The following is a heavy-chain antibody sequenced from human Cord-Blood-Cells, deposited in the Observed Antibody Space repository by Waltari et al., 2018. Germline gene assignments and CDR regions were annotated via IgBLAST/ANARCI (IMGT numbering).Heavy chain of an antibody. V-gene: IGHV4-61*01. CDR1: GASVSRGCYS. D-gene: IGHD3-3*01. CDR3: ARFLYDFWSGYIDY. CDR2: IYCSGST. J-gene: IGHJ4*02. Sequence: QAQLQESGPGLVKPSETLSRTCPVSGASVSRGCYSLRWIRQPQGKGLEWIGYIYCSGSTNYNPSLKSRVTISVDTSNNQFSLKLSSVTAADTAVYYCARFLYDFWSGYIDYWGQGTLVTVSS.